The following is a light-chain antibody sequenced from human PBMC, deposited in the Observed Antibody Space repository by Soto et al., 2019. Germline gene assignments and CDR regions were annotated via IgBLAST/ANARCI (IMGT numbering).Light chain of an antibody. V-gene: IGKV3D-15*01. Sequence: ELLMTQYPATLSKSPGEKATLSCTASQSVSNNLAWYQQKPGQAPRLLIYDASTRATDIPARFSGSGSGTDFTLTIASMQSEDFALYYCQRYDDWPLSFGVGTKVDIK. CDR1: QSVSNN. CDR2: DAS. J-gene: IGKJ4*01. CDR3: QRYDDWPLS.